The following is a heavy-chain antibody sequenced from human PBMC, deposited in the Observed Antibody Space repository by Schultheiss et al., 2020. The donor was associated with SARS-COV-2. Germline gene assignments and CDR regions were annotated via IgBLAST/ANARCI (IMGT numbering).Heavy chain of an antibody. CDR2: IYYSGST. V-gene: IGHV4-39*07. CDR3: ASLTYYDFWSGYYQTHYYFDY. D-gene: IGHD3-3*01. CDR1: GGSISSGGYY. Sequence: SETLSLTCTVSGGSISSGGYYWGWIRQPPGKGLEWIGSIYYSGSTYYNPSLKSRVTMSVDTSKNQFSLKLSSVTAADTAVYYCASLTYYDFWSGYYQTHYYFDYWGQGTLVTVSS. J-gene: IGHJ4*02.